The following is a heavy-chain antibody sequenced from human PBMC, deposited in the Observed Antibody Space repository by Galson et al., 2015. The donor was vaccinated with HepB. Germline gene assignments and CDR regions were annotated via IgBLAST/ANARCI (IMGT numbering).Heavy chain of an antibody. CDR3: ARGGGYYYDSSGYYGGWFDP. D-gene: IGHD3-22*01. V-gene: IGHV1-18*04. J-gene: IGHJ5*02. CDR1: GYTFTSYG. Sequence: SVKVSCKASGYTFTSYGISWVRQAPGQGLEWMGWISAYNGNTNYAQKLQGRVTMTTDTSTSTAYMELRSLRSDDTAVYYCARGGGYYYDSSGYYGGWFDPWGQGTLVTVSS. CDR2: ISAYNGNT.